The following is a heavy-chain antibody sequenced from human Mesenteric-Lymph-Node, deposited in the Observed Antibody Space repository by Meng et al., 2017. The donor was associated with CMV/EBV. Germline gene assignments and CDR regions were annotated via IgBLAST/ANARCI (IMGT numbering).Heavy chain of an antibody. CDR2: INPNSGGT. CDR3: ATEEPSLTSPLMDV. Sequence: ASVKVSYKASGYTFTAYYIHWVRQAPGEGLEWMGRINPNSGGTDYAQKFQGRVTMTRDTSISTAYMEVRSLRSDDTAVYYCATEEPSLTSPLMDVWGQGTTVTVSS. V-gene: IGHV1-2*02. CDR1: GYTFTAYY. D-gene: IGHD1-26*01. J-gene: IGHJ6*02.